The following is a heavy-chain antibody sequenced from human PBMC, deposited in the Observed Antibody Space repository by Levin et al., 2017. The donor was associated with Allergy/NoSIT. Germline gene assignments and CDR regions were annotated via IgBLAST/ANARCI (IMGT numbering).Heavy chain of an antibody. CDR3: VKGGYSGYDTVFDS. CDR1: GFTFSSSA. Sequence: GGSLRLSCAVSGFTFSSSAMSWVRQTPGKGLEWVSAVIGSIDSTYYADSVKGRFTISRDSSKNTLYLQMNSLRAEDTALYYCVKGGYSGYDTVFDSWGQGTLVTVSP. V-gene: IGHV3-23*01. J-gene: IGHJ4*02. D-gene: IGHD5-12*01. CDR2: VIGSIDST.